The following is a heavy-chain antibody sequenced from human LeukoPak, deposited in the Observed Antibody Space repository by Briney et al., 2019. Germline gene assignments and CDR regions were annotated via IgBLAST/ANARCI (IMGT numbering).Heavy chain of an antibody. Sequence: ASVKVSCKASGYTFTLYNIHWIRQAPGQGLEWMGIINPSGDTIRYAQKFQGRITMTRDMSTGTIYMELSSLRSEDTAVYYCARVFGGPLDDAFDIWGQGTMVIVSS. CDR3: ARVFGGPLDDAFDI. D-gene: IGHD3-10*01. CDR2: INPSGDTI. J-gene: IGHJ3*02. CDR1: GYTFTLYN. V-gene: IGHV1-46*01.